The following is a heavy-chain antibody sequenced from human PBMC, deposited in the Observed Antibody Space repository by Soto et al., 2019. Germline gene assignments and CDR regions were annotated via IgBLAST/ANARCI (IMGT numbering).Heavy chain of an antibody. CDR3: ARVKRSTSRFDP. CDR1: GDSVSSGSFY. J-gene: IGHJ5*02. Sequence: PSETLSLTCTVSGDSVSSGSFYWSWIRQPPGKGLEWIGYVYYSGSTSYNPSLKSRVTISRDTSKNQFSLDLNSVTPADTAVYYCARVKRSTSRFDPWGQGTRVTLL. V-gene: IGHV4-61*01. CDR2: VYYSGST. D-gene: IGHD1-26*01.